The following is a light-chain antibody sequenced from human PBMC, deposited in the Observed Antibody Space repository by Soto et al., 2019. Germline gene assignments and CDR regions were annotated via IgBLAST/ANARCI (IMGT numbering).Light chain of an antibody. CDR2: WAS. V-gene: IGKV4-1*01. J-gene: IGKJ1*01. Sequence: DIVMTQSPDSLAVSLGERPTINCKSSQSVLFRSNNKNYLAWYQQKPGQPPKLFIYWASTSESGVPDRFSGSGDGTVFTLTISSLQAEGVAFYYWQQYYSTPAWTFGQGTKVEIK. CDR3: QQYYSTPAWT. CDR1: QSVLFRSNNKNY.